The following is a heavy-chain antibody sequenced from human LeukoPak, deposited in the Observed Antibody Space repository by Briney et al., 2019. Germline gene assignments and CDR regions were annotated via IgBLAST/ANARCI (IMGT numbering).Heavy chain of an antibody. CDR3: TRENYVPDS. D-gene: IGHD3-10*02. V-gene: IGHV3-7*03. CDR2: IGDGGSAT. J-gene: IGHJ4*02. Sequence: PGGSLRLSCVASGYTFSPYWMSWVRQTPGKGLEWVASIGDGGSATYYVDSVRGRFTISRDDAKNSLFLQMNGLRADDTAVYYCTRENYVPDSWGQGTLVTVSS. CDR1: GYTFSPYW.